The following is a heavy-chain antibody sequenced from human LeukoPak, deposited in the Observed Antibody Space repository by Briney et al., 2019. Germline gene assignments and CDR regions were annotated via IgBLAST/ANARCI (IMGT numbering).Heavy chain of an antibody. D-gene: IGHD3-10*02. Sequence: PGGSLRLSCAASGFIFSSYAMNWVRQAPGKGLEWISHIGFDTTTIYYADSVKGRFTISRDNAKNSLYLQMNSLRAEDTAVYYCAELGITMIGGVWGKGTTVTISS. CDR1: GFIFSSYA. CDR2: IGFDTTTI. J-gene: IGHJ6*04. CDR3: AELGITMIGGV. V-gene: IGHV3-48*04.